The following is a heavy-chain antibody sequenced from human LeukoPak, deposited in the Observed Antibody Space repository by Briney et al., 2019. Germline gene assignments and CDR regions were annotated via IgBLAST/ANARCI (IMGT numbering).Heavy chain of an antibody. CDR1: GGSISSSNW. D-gene: IGHD1-26*01. Sequence: SETLSLTCAVSGGSISSSNWWSWVRQPPGKGLEWIGSIYHSGSTYYNPSLKSRVTISVDTSKNQFSLKLSSVTAADTAVYYCARGTTMDYWGQGTLVTVSS. J-gene: IGHJ4*02. CDR2: IYHSGST. CDR3: ARGTTMDY. V-gene: IGHV4-4*02.